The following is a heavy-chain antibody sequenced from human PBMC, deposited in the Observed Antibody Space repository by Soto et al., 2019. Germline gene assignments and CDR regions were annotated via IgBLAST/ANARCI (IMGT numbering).Heavy chain of an antibody. Sequence: PGGSLRLSCAAPGLSVSTNFMSWVRQAPGKGLEWLAVIYSGGKTFYADSVKGRFTISKDNSKNTLSLQMNSLRAEDTAVYYCTRDAPGERPYYFYYYGMDVWGQGTTVTVSS. V-gene: IGHV3-53*01. CDR2: IYSGGKT. J-gene: IGHJ6*02. CDR3: TRDAPGERPYYFYYYGMDV. CDR1: GLSVSTNF.